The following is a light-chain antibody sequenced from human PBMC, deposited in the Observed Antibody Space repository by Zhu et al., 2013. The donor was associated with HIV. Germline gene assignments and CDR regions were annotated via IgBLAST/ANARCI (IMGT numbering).Light chain of an antibody. V-gene: IGLV1-44*01. J-gene: IGLJ3*02. CDR3: QSYDSSLSGSV. CDR1: TSNIGRNP. Sequence: QSVLTQPPSASGTPGQRVTITCSGSTSNIGRNPVNWYQQVPGTAPKLLIYSDNHRPSGVPDRFSGSKSGTSASLAISGLQSEDEADYYCQSYDSSLSGSVFGGGTKLTVL. CDR2: SDN.